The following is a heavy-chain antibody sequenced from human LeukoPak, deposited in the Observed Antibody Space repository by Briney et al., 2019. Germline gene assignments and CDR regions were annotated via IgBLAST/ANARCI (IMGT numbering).Heavy chain of an antibody. Sequence: PSETLSFTCTVSSGSITSYYWNWIRQPAGKGLEWIGRIYSSGSTDYNPSLKSRVTMSVDTSKNQFSLNLSSVTAADSAVYYCARARGRLLLVDYWGQGTLVTVSS. CDR3: ARARGRLLLVDY. CDR2: IYSSGST. V-gene: IGHV4-4*07. CDR1: SGSITSYY. J-gene: IGHJ4*02. D-gene: IGHD2-15*01.